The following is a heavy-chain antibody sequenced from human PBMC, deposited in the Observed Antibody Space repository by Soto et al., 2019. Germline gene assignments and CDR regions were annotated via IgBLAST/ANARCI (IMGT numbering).Heavy chain of an antibody. D-gene: IGHD3-22*01. CDR1: GFSLSTSGVG. CDR3: AHTLTYYPDGSGYYYRY. J-gene: IGHJ4*02. CDR2: IYWNDDK. V-gene: IGHV2-5*01. Sequence: SVPTLVNPTQTLTLTCTFSGFSLSTSGVGVGWIRQPPGKALEWLALIYWNDDKRYSPSLESRLTITKDTSKNQVVFTVTDMDPVDTTTYYCAHTLTYYPDGSGYYYRYWGQGTLVTVSS.